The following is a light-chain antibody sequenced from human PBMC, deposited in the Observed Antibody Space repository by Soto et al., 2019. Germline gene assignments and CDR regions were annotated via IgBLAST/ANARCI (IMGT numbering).Light chain of an antibody. Sequence: QSALTQPASVSGSPGQSITISCTGTSSDVGGYNYVSWYQQHPGKAPKLMIYDVSNRPSGVSNRFSGSKSGNTASLTISGLQAEEEADYYCSSYTSRSTFYVVGTGTKLTVL. CDR2: DVS. V-gene: IGLV2-14*01. CDR3: SSYTSRSTFYV. J-gene: IGLJ1*01. CDR1: SSDVGGYNY.